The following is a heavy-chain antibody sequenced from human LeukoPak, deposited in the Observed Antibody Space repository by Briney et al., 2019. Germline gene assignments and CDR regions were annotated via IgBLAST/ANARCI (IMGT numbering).Heavy chain of an antibody. Sequence: GASLQISCKGSGYIFTSYWIGWGRQLPGKGLEGMGIIYPGDSDTRYSPSFQGQVTISADKSISTAYLQWSSLKASDTAMYYCARSFGSNYVYYGMDVWGQGTTVTVSS. CDR3: ARSFGSNYVYYGMDV. CDR2: IYPGDSDT. J-gene: IGHJ6*02. D-gene: IGHD3-3*01. V-gene: IGHV5-51*01. CDR1: GYIFTSYW.